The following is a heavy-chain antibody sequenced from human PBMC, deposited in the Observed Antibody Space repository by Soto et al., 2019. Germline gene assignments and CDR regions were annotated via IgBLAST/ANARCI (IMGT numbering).Heavy chain of an antibody. CDR2: IIPILGIA. CDR3: ARTTYPGFRFDP. J-gene: IGHJ5*02. V-gene: IGHV1-69*02. Sequence: QVQLVQSGAEVKKPGSSVKVSCKASGGTFSSYTISWVRQAPGQGLEWMGRIIPILGIANYAQKFQGRVXIXAXXSTSTAYMELSSLRSEDTAVYYCARTTYPGFRFDPWGQGTLVTVSS. D-gene: IGHD4-17*01. CDR1: GGTFSSYT.